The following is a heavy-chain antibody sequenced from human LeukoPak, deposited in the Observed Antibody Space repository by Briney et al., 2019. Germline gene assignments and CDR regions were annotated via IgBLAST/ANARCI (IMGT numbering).Heavy chain of an antibody. D-gene: IGHD3-10*01. Sequence: SGPTLVKPTQTLTLTCTFSGFSPSSRGVGVNWIRQPPGQALEWLALIYWDDDKRYSPSLSSRLTITKDTSKNQVVLTMTNMDPVDTATYYCAHSAMVREMDYGMDVWGKGTTVTVSS. CDR1: GFSPSSRGVG. V-gene: IGHV2-5*02. CDR2: IYWDDDK. CDR3: AHSAMVREMDYGMDV. J-gene: IGHJ6*04.